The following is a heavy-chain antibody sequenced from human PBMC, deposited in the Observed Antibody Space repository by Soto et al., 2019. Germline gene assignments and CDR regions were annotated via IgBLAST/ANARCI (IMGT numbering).Heavy chain of an antibody. CDR2: IGGSGDSA. Sequence: EVQLLESGGGLVQPGGSLRLSCAASGFTFSSYAMSWVRQAPGKGLEWVSAIGGSGDSAYYADSVKGRFIISRDDSENTLYLHMNSLRAEDTAAYYCARDPLYCPGGNCYRLFDYWGHGTLVTVSS. CDR1: GFTFSSYA. CDR3: ARDPLYCPGGNCYRLFDY. J-gene: IGHJ4*01. V-gene: IGHV3-23*01. D-gene: IGHD2-15*01.